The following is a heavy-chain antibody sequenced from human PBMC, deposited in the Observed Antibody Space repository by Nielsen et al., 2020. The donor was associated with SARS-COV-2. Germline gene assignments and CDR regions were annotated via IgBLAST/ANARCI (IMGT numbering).Heavy chain of an antibody. J-gene: IGHJ4*02. D-gene: IGHD5-18*01. CDR3: ARDGYSYGSD. CDR2: IYSGGSSI. CDR1: GFTFSSYA. Sequence: GGSLRLSCVASGFTFSSYAMTWVRQAPGKGLQWVSLIYSGGSSIYYADSVKGRFTVSRDNSKNTLFLQMNSLRAEDTAVYYCARDGYSYGSDWGQGTLVTVSS. V-gene: IGHV3-23*03.